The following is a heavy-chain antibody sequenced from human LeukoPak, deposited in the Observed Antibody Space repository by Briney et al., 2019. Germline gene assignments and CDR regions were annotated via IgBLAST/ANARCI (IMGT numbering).Heavy chain of an antibody. D-gene: IGHD4-17*01. V-gene: IGHV1-8*01. J-gene: IGHJ4*02. CDR1: GYTFTSYD. Sequence: ASVKVSCKASGYTFTSYDINWVRQATGQGLEWMGWMNPNSGNTGYAQKFQGRVTMTRNTSISTAYMELSSLRSEDTAVYYCARGLVYGGYFGYWGQGTLVTVSS. CDR3: ARGLVYGGYFGY. CDR2: MNPNSGNT.